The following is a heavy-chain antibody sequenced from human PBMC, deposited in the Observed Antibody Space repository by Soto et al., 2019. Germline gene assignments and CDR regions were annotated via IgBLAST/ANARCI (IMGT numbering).Heavy chain of an antibody. CDR3: ARAGRATKQLVLRLRGNAFDI. D-gene: IGHD6-6*01. Sequence: ASVKVSCKASGGTFSSYAISWVRQAPGQGLEWMGGIIPIFGTANYTQKFQGRVTITADKSTSTAYMELSSLRSEDTAVYYCARAGRATKQLVLRLRGNAFDIWGQGTMVTVSS. J-gene: IGHJ3*02. V-gene: IGHV1-69*06. CDR2: IIPIFGTA. CDR1: GGTFSSYA.